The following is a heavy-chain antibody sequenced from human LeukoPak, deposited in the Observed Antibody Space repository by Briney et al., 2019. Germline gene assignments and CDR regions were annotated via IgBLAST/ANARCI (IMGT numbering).Heavy chain of an antibody. Sequence: TGGSLRLSCAASGFTFSNAWMSWVRQAPGKGLEWVGRIKSKTDGGTTDYAAPVKGRFTISRDDSKNTLYLQMNSLKTEDTAVYYCTTGRGSPIGDAFDIWGQGTMVTVSS. CDR1: GFTFSNAW. CDR3: TTGRGSPIGDAFDI. V-gene: IGHV3-15*01. CDR2: IKSKTDGGTT. D-gene: IGHD3-10*01. J-gene: IGHJ3*02.